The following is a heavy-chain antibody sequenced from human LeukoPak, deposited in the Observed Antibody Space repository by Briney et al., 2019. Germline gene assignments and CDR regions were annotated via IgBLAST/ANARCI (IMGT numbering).Heavy chain of an antibody. CDR3: ARSRLVRSSRDGYYFDY. CDR1: GGSFSGYY. V-gene: IGHV4-34*01. D-gene: IGHD6-13*01. CDR2: INHSGST. Sequence: PSETLSLTCAVYGGSFSGYYWSWIRQPPGKGLEWIGEINHSGSTNYNPSLKSRVTISVDTSKNQFSLKLSSVTAADTAVYYCARSRLVRSSRDGYYFDYWGQGTLVTVSS. J-gene: IGHJ4*02.